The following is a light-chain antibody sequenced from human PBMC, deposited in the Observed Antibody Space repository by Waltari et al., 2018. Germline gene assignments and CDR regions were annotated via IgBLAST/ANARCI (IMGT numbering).Light chain of an antibody. CDR1: SSDVGGFNY. CDR2: EVS. V-gene: IGLV2-14*01. J-gene: IGLJ1*01. Sequence: QSALTQPASVSGSPGQSITISCTGTSSDVGGFNYVSWYQLHPGKAPKLMFYEVSNPPSGVSYRFSGSKSGNTASLTISGVQPEDEADYYCSSYTASATLAFGTGTKVTVL. CDR3: SSYTASATLA.